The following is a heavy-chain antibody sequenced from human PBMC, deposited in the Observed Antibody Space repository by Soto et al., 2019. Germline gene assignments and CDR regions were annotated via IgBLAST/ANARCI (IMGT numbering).Heavy chain of an antibody. CDR3: ASGEVVVPAARPYYYYYYMDV. CDR2: IYSGGST. D-gene: IGHD2-2*02. V-gene: IGHV3-66*01. CDR1: GFTVSSNY. Sequence: GGSLRLSCAASGFTVSSNYMSWVRQAPGKGLEWVSVIYSGGSTYYADSVKGRFTISRDNSKNTLYLQMNSLRAEDTAGYYCASGEVVVPAARPYYYYYYMDVWGKGTTVTVSS. J-gene: IGHJ6*03.